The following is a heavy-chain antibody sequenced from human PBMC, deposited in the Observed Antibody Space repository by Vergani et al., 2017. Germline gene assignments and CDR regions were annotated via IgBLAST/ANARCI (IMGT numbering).Heavy chain of an antibody. D-gene: IGHD5-12*01. J-gene: IGHJ5*02. Sequence: QVQLQESGPGLVKSSETLSLTCSVSFDSIRNLYCNWIRQPPGKGLEWIGSIHYSKNTNYNPSLKTRVTISVDTSKNQFSLTLTSVTAADTAVYYCASDTHSGQSADRWGQGILVTVTS. CDR2: IHYSKNT. CDR1: FDSIRNLY. CDR3: ASDTHSGQSADR. V-gene: IGHV4-59*11.